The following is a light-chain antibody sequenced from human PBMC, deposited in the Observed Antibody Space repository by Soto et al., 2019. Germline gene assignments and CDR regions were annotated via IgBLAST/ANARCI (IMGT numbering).Light chain of an antibody. J-gene: IGLJ3*02. Sequence: NFMLTRPHSVSESPGKTVIISCTRSSGSIASNYVQWFQQRPGSAPTTVIYEDNQRPSGVPDRFSGSFDSSSNSASLTISGLKTEDEADYYCQSYDSTNQVFGGGTKVTVL. CDR1: SGSIASNY. V-gene: IGLV6-57*04. CDR2: EDN. CDR3: QSYDSTNQV.